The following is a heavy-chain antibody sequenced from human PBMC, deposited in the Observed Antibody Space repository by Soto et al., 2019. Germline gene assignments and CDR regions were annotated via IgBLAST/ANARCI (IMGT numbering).Heavy chain of an antibody. V-gene: IGHV4-59*08. CDR1: GGSISSYY. Sequence: SETLSLTCTVSGGSISSYYWSWIRQPPGKGLEWIGYIYYSGSTNYNPSLKSRVTISVDTSKNQFSLKLSSVTAADTAVYYCARRTIFGVVMGYFDYWGQGTLVTGSS. D-gene: IGHD3-3*01. CDR2: IYYSGST. CDR3: ARRTIFGVVMGYFDY. J-gene: IGHJ4*02.